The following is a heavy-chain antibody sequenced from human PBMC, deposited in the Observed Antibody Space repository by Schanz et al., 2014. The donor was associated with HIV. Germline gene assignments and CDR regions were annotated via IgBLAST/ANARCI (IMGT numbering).Heavy chain of an antibody. Sequence: QVQLVQSGAVVKKPGASMKVSCTASGNRFIDYNIHWVRQAPGQGLEWMGWVNPKSGSTKYAQKFQGRVTMTRETSISTLYMELSSLSADDTAVYYCARDPGYGCTYWYFNLWGRGSPVTVSS. CDR3: ARDPGYGCTYWYFNL. J-gene: IGHJ2*01. V-gene: IGHV1-2*02. CDR1: GNRFIDYN. D-gene: IGHD3-16*01. CDR2: VNPKSGST.